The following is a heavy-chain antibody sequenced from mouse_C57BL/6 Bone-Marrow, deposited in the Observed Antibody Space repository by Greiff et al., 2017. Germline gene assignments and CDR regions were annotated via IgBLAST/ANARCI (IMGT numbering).Heavy chain of an antibody. V-gene: IGHV14-2*01. CDR1: GFNIKDYY. Sequence: DVKLQESGAELVQPGASVKLSCTASGFNIKDYYMHWVKQRTEQGLEWIGRIDPEDGETKYAPKFQGPATITANTSSNTAYLQLSSLTSEDTAVYYCALRYFDVWDTGTTVTVSS. CDR3: ALRYFDV. J-gene: IGHJ1*03. CDR2: IDPEDGET.